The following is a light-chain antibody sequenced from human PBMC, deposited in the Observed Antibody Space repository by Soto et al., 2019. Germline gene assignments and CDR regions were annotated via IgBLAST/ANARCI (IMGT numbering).Light chain of an antibody. CDR3: QQYNSWPWT. CDR2: GAS. Sequence: ETMMTQSPATLSVSPGGRATLSCRASQSISDTLAWYQQKPGQAPRLLIHGASTRATGFPARFSGSGSGTDFTLTISSLQSEDFAIYHCQQYNSWPWTFGQGTKVEIK. CDR1: QSISDT. V-gene: IGKV3-15*01. J-gene: IGKJ1*01.